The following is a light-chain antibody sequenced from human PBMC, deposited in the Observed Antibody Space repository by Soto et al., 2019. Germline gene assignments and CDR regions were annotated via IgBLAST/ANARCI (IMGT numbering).Light chain of an antibody. V-gene: IGKV1-5*03. J-gene: IGKJ1*01. Sequence: DIQMTQSPSTLSASVGDTVTITCRASQSISTWLAWYHQIPGKAPKLLIYKASSLESGVPSRFSGSGSGTAFTLTISSLQPDDFATYYCQQYHSYPWTFGQGTKVEFK. CDR1: QSISTW. CDR2: KAS. CDR3: QQYHSYPWT.